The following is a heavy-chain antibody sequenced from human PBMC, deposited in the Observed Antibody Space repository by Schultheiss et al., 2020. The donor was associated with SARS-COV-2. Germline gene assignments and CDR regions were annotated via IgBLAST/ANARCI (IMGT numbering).Heavy chain of an antibody. V-gene: IGHV4-59*12. D-gene: IGHD3-10*01. CDR1: GGSISSYY. J-gene: IGHJ4*02. CDR3: ARDRGRITMVRGVIADY. Sequence: GSLRLSCTVSGGSISSYYWSWIRQPPGKGLEWIGYIYYSGSTYYNPSLKSRVTISVDTSKNQFSLQLNSVTPEDTAVYYCARDRGRITMVRGVIADYWGQGTLVTVSS. CDR2: IYYSGST.